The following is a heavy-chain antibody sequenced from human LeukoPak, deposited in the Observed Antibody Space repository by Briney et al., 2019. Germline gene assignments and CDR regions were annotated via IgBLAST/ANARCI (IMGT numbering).Heavy chain of an antibody. CDR1: GGTFSSYA. J-gene: IGHJ4*02. CDR2: IIPILGIA. D-gene: IGHD3-9*01. Sequence: SVKVSCKASGGTFSSYAISWVRQAPGQGLEWMGRIIPILGIANYAQKFQGRVTMTTDTSTSTAYMELRSLRSDDTAVYYCARAYDILSGPYSWGQGTLVTVSS. CDR3: ARAYDILSGPYS. V-gene: IGHV1-69*04.